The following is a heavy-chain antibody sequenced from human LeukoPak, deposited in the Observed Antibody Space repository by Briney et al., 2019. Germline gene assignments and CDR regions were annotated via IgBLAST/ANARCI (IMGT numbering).Heavy chain of an antibody. CDR2: IYYSGST. V-gene: IGHV4-61*01. Sequence: SETLSLTCTVSGVSVSSGSYYWSWIRQPPGKGLEWIGYIYYSGSTNYNPSLKSRVTISVDTSKNQFSLKLSSVTAADTAVYYCARGDIAAAGTFDYWGQGTLVTVSS. CDR1: GVSVSSGSYY. D-gene: IGHD6-13*01. J-gene: IGHJ4*02. CDR3: ARGDIAAAGTFDY.